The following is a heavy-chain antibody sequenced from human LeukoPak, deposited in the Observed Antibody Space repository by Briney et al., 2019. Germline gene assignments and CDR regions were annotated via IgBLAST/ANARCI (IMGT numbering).Heavy chain of an antibody. J-gene: IGHJ4*02. Sequence: GGSLRLSCAAYGFTFSSYWMHWVRQAPGKGLVWVSRINSDGSSTNYADSVKGRFTISRDNAKSTLFLQMNSLRAEDTAVYYCARDEGYDSSGYYYPAKYEYWGQGNLVTVSS. CDR3: ARDEGYDSSGYYYPAKYEY. V-gene: IGHV3-74*01. CDR2: INSDGSST. CDR1: GFTFSSYW. D-gene: IGHD3-22*01.